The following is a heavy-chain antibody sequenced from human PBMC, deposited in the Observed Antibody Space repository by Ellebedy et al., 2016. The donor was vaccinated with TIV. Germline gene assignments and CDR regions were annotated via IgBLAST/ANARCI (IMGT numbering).Heavy chain of an antibody. CDR3: VKEVDNWNLYYFDS. Sequence: GESLKISCAASGLTFSDYAMTWVRQAPGKRLEWVSSISGTGLSTYYADSVQGRFTISRDTSTLYLQMNSLRAEDTAVYYCVKEVDNWNLYYFDSWGQGTLVTVSS. CDR2: ISGTGLST. V-gene: IGHV3-23*01. J-gene: IGHJ4*02. D-gene: IGHD1-20*01. CDR1: GLTFSDYA.